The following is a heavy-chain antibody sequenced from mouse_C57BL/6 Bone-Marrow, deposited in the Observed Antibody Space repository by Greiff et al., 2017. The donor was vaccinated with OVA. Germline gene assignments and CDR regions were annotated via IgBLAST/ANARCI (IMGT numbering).Heavy chain of an antibody. CDR1: GFTFSSYA. V-gene: IGHV5-4*01. CDR2: ISDGGSYT. D-gene: IGHD2-1*01. Sequence: EVQVVESGGGLVKPGGSLKLSCAASGFTFSSYAMSWVRQTPEKRLEWVATISDGGSYTYYPDNVKGRFTISRDNAKKNLYLQMSHLKSEDTAMYYCARDRGGNYDWGQGTTLTVSS. CDR3: ARDRGGNYD. J-gene: IGHJ2*01.